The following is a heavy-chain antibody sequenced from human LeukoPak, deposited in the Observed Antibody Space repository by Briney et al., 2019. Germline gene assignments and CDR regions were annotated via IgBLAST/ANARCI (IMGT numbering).Heavy chain of an antibody. Sequence: SETLSLTCAVSGGSISSGGYSWSWIRQPPGKGLEWIGYIYHSGSTYYNPSLKSRVTISVDRSKNQFSLKLSSVTAADTAVYYCARDRAVSSNWFDPWGQGTLVTVSS. D-gene: IGHD2-8*01. CDR2: IYHSGST. J-gene: IGHJ5*02. CDR1: GGSISSGGYS. V-gene: IGHV4-30-2*01. CDR3: ARDRAVSSNWFDP.